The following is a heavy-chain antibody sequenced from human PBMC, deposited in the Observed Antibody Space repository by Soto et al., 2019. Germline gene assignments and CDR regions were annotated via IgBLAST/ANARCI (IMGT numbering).Heavy chain of an antibody. Sequence: SETLSLTCDVSGGSISSSNWWRWVRQPPGKGLEWIDEFSPSGSTHYNPSLNSRVTISVEKAKNQFSLKLSSVIAADTAVYYCASIIAVAGLGVDYWGQGTLVTVSS. CDR1: GGSISSSNW. D-gene: IGHD6-19*01. CDR2: FSPSGST. J-gene: IGHJ4*02. V-gene: IGHV4-4*02. CDR3: ASIIAVAGLGVDY.